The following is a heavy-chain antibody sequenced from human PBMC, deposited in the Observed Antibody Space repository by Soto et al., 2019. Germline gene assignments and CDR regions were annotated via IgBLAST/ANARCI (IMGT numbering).Heavy chain of an antibody. CDR2: INWDTGMI. J-gene: IGHJ6*03. CDR1: GIIFVDYA. CDR3: TQDLSPGGADV. D-gene: IGHD3-10*01. V-gene: IGHV3-9*01. Sequence: GGSLRHSCAPSGIIFVDYAMHWVRQAPGKGLEWVSGINWDTGMIDYADSVKGRFTISRDNAKNSVYLQMNSLRVEDTALYYCTQDLSPGGADVWGKGT.